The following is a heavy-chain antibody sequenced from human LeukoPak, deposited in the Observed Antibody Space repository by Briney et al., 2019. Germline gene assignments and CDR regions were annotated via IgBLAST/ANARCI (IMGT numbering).Heavy chain of an antibody. J-gene: IGHJ4*02. V-gene: IGHV4-31*03. D-gene: IGHD3-22*01. CDR1: GGSISSGGYY. Sequence: SETLSLTCTVSGGSISSGGYYWSWIRQHPGKGLEWIGYIYYSGSTYYNPSLKSRVTISVDTSKNQFSLKLSSVTAADTAVYYCARDHGADYYDSSGSTGDYFDYWGQGTLVTVSS. CDR3: ARDHGADYYDSSGSTGDYFDY. CDR2: IYYSGST.